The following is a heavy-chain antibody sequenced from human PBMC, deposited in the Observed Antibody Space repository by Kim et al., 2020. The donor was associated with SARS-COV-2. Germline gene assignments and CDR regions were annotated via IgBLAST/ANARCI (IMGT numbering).Heavy chain of an antibody. V-gene: IGHV3-7*01. Sequence: GGSLRLSCAASGFTLGIYWMNWVRQAPGKGLEWVANIKRDGSEKHYMDSVKGRFTISRDNAKNSLYLQMNSLRAEDTAVYYCARDYYGSGHLYDWGQGTLVTGSS. J-gene: IGHJ4*02. CDR2: IKRDGSEK. CDR3: ARDYYGSGHLYD. CDR1: GFTLGIYW. D-gene: IGHD3-10*01.